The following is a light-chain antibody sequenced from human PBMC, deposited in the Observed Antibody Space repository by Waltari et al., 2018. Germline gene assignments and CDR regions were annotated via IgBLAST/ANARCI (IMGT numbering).Light chain of an antibody. CDR1: QRVLYRSDNKNY. J-gene: IGKJ5*01. CDR2: WAS. V-gene: IGKV4-1*01. CDR3: QQYYSSPVT. Sequence: DIVMTQSPDSLAVSLGERATTTCKSCQRVLYRSDNKNYLGWYQQKPGLPPKLLIYWASTRESGVPDRFSGSGSGTDFTLTISSLQAEDVAVYYCQQYYSSPVTFGQGTRLEIK.